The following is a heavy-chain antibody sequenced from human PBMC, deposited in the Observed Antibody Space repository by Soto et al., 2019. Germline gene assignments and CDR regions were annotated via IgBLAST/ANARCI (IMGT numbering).Heavy chain of an antibody. CDR3: AKGLYSGYANFDS. J-gene: IGHJ4*02. Sequence: EVQLVESGGGLVQPGRSLRLSCAASGFTFDDYAMHWVRQAPGKGLEWVSGISWNGGSVGYADSVKGRFTISRDNAKNSLYLQMNSLRAEDTALYYCAKGLYSGYANFDSCGQGTLVTVSS. V-gene: IGHV3-9*01. CDR1: GFTFDDYA. D-gene: IGHD5-12*01. CDR2: ISWNGGSV.